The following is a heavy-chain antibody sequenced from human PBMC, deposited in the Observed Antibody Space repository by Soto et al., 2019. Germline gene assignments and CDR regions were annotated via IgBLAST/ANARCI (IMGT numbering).Heavy chain of an antibody. V-gene: IGHV4-31*03. CDR1: GGSISSGGYY. CDR3: ARGRDVVVVAAKGFDY. J-gene: IGHJ4*02. Sequence: QVQLQESGPGLVKPSQTLSLTCTVSGGSISSGGYYWSWIRQHPGKGLAWIGYIYYSGSTYYNPSLKSRVTISVDTSKNQSSLKLRSVTAADTAVYYCARGRDVVVVAAKGFDYWGQGTLVTVSS. CDR2: IYYSGST. D-gene: IGHD2-15*01.